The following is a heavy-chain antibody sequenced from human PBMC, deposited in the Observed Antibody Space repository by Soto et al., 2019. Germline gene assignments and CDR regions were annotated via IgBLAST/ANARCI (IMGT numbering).Heavy chain of an antibody. CDR2: ISYDGNNK. D-gene: IGHD6-13*01. Sequence: QVQLVESGGGVVQPGNSLRLSCAGSGFPFSAEAVHWVRQAPGKGLEWVAAISYDGNNKQHADSVKGRFTVSRDNSKNTLYLQINSLRPEDTAVYYCARDYSSGWCLDYWGQGSLVTVSS. V-gene: IGHV3-30-3*01. J-gene: IGHJ4*02. CDR3: ARDYSSGWCLDY. CDR1: GFPFSAEA.